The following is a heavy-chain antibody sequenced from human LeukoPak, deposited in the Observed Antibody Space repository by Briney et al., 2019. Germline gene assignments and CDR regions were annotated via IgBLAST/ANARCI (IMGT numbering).Heavy chain of an antibody. D-gene: IGHD6-13*01. CDR2: ISYSGST. CDR1: GASISSYY. CDR3: AGARIAEAGFSFDY. J-gene: IGHJ4*02. V-gene: IGHV4-59*01. Sequence: SETLSLTCTVSGASISSYYWTWIRQPPGKGLEWIGYISYSGSTNYNPSLKSRVAISVDTSKNQFSLKLTSVNAADTAVYYCAGARIAEAGFSFDYWGQGTLVTVSS.